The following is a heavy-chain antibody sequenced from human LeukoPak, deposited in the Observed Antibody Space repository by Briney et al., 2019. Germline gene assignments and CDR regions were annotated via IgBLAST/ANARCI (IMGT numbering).Heavy chain of an antibody. D-gene: IGHD3-22*01. CDR3: ATSPRYYDSSGYYHAFDI. J-gene: IGHJ3*02. CDR1: GGSFSGYY. Sequence: PSETLSLTCAVYGGSFSGYYWGWIRQPPGKGLEWIGSIYYSGSTYYNPSLKSRVTISVDTSKNQFSLKLSSVTAADTAVYYCATSPRYYDSSGYYHAFDIWGQGTMVTVSS. V-gene: IGHV4-34*01. CDR2: IYYSGST.